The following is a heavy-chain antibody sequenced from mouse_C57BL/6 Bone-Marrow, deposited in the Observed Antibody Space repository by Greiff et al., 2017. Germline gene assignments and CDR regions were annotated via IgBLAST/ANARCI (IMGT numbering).Heavy chain of an antibody. CDR2: IRNKANGYTT. Sequence: EVKLVESGGGLVQPGGSLSLSCAASGFTFTDYYMSWVRQPPGKALEWLGFIRNKANGYTTEYSASVKGRFTISRDNSQSILYLQMNALRAEDSATYYCARSLDDYDGDYWGQGTTLTVSS. V-gene: IGHV7-3*01. J-gene: IGHJ2*01. CDR3: ARSLDDYDGDY. D-gene: IGHD2-4*01. CDR1: GFTFTDYY.